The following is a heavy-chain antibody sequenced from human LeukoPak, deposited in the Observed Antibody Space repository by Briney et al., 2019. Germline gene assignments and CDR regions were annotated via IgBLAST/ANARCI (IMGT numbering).Heavy chain of an antibody. D-gene: IGHD6-13*01. CDR3: ATRIAAAGGGDYFDY. J-gene: IGHJ4*02. Sequence: PGGSLRLSCAASGFTFSSYWMSWVRQAPGKGLEWVANIKQDGSGKYYVESVKGRFTISRDNAKNSLYLQMNSLRAEDTAVYYCATRIAAAGGGDYFDYWGQGTLVTVSS. CDR2: IKQDGSGK. CDR1: GFTFSSYW. V-gene: IGHV3-7*01.